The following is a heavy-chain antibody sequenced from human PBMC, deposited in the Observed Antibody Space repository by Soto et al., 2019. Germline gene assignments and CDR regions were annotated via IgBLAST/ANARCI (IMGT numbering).Heavy chain of an antibody. V-gene: IGHV4-59*01. J-gene: IGHJ4*02. CDR2: IYYSGST. CDR3: ARAPAYGDYIDY. D-gene: IGHD4-17*01. CDR1: GGSISSFY. Sequence: PSGTLSLPCTVSGGSISSFYWGWVRQPPGKGLEWIGYIYYSGSTNYNPSLKSRVTISVDTSKNQFSLKLSSVTAADTAVYYCARAPAYGDYIDYWGQGTLVTVSS.